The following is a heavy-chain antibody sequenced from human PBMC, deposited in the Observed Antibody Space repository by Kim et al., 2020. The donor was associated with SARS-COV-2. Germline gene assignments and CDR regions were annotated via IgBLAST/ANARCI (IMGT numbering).Heavy chain of an antibody. D-gene: IGHD3-10*01. CDR2: ISSSSSTI. Sequence: GGSLRLSCAASGFTFGSYSMNWVRQAPGKGLEWVSYISSSSSTIYYADSVKGRFTISRDNAKNSLYLQMNSLRAEDTAVYYCARRGDYFDYWGRGTQVTVSS. V-gene: IGHV3-48*04. J-gene: IGHJ4*02. CDR3: ARRGDYFDY. CDR1: GFTFGSYS.